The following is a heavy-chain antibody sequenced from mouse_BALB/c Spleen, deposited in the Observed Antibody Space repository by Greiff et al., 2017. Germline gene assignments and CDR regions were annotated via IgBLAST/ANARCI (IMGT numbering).Heavy chain of an antibody. CDR1: GYTFTSYW. J-gene: IGHJ3*01. D-gene: IGHD3-3*01. CDR3: ARRDEGFAY. CDR2: INPSTGYT. V-gene: IGHV1-7*01. Sequence: QVQLKESGAELAKPGASVKMSCKASGYTFTSYWMHWVKQRPGQGLEWIGYINPSTGYTEYNQKFKDKATLTADKSSSTAYMQLSSLTSEDSAVYYCARRDEGFAYWGQGTLVTVSA.